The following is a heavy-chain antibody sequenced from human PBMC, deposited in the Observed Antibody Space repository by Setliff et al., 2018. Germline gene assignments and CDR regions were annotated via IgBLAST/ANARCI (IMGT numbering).Heavy chain of an antibody. V-gene: IGHV5-51*01. CDR2: IYADDSDT. CDR3: ARQKSTGSGNNWFDP. J-gene: IGHJ5*02. D-gene: IGHD3-10*01. Sequence: GESLKISCKGSGFSFTDFWIGWVRQMPGKGLEWMGLIYADDSDTRYNPSFQGRVTMSADKSINTAYLQWSSLKASDTAIYYCARQKSTGSGNNWFDPWGQGTLVTVSS. CDR1: GFSFTDFW.